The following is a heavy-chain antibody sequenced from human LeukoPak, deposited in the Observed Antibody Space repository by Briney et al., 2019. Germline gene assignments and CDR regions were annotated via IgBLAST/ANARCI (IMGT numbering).Heavy chain of an antibody. J-gene: IGHJ4*02. V-gene: IGHV3-23*01. Sequence: AESLTLSCAASGFRFDTYAMSWVRQAPGKGLEWVSTITVSGGATYYVDSAKARSTISRDNSNNTLYLQMNSLRAEDTAVYYCAKGVALNMVQWGYFDSWGQGTLVTVSS. CDR2: ITVSGGAT. CDR1: GFRFDTYA. CDR3: AKGVALNMVQWGYFDS. D-gene: IGHD3-10*01.